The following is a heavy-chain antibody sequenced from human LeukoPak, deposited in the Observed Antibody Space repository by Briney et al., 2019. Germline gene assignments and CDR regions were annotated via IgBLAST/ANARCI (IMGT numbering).Heavy chain of an antibody. Sequence: GGSLRLSCAASGFTFSSYSVNWVRQAPGEGLEWVSSIRSSSSYIYYADSVKGRFTIPRDNAKNSLYLQMNSLRAEDTAVYYCARDTGYSSSWYAVYFDYWGQGTLVTVSS. J-gene: IGHJ4*02. CDR3: ARDTGYSSSWYAVYFDY. CDR2: IRSSSSYI. V-gene: IGHV3-21*01. D-gene: IGHD6-13*01. CDR1: GFTFSSYS.